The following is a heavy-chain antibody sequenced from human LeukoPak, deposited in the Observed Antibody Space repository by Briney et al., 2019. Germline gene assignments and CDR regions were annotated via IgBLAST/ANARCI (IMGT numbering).Heavy chain of an antibody. D-gene: IGHD3-22*01. Sequence: GASVKVSCKASGYTFTSYGISWVRQAPGQGLEWMGWISAYNGNTNYAQKLQGRVTMTTDTSTSTAYMELRSLRSDDTAVYYCARDSDYYDSSGYVDYWGQGTLVTVSS. V-gene: IGHV1-18*01. J-gene: IGHJ4*02. CDR3: ARDSDYYDSSGYVDY. CDR1: GYTFTSYG. CDR2: ISAYNGNT.